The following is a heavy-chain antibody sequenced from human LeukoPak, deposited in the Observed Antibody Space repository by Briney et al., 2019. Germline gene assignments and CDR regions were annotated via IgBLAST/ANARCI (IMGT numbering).Heavy chain of an antibody. Sequence: GASVKVSCKASGYTFTSYDISWVRQAPGQGLEWMGWMNPNIGTTDYAQKFQGRVTMTTNTSISTAYMELRSLRSEDTAVYYCATGLTTMVRGVNYYWGQGTLVTVSS. CDR3: ATGLTTMVRGVNYY. CDR2: MNPNIGTT. J-gene: IGHJ4*02. CDR1: GYTFTSYD. V-gene: IGHV1-8*02. D-gene: IGHD3-10*01.